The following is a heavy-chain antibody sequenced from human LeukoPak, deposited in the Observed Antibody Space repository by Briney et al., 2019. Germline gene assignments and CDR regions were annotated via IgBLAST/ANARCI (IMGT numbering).Heavy chain of an antibody. V-gene: IGHV4-39*01. Sequence: SETLSLTCTVSGGSNSSSTYYWGWVRQPPGMGPEWIGSIWHSGTTYYNPSLRSRVTISVDTSKNQFSLKLTSVTAADTAVYYCARHTRVSDGYNLYCFDPWGQGTLVTVSS. CDR1: GGSNSSSTYY. CDR3: ARHTRVSDGYNLYCFDP. J-gene: IGHJ5*02. D-gene: IGHD5-24*01. CDR2: IWHSGTT.